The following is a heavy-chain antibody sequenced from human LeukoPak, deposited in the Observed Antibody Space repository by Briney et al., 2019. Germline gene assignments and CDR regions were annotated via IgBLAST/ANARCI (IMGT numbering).Heavy chain of an antibody. CDR3: ARGPLLWFRESFHISFDY. D-gene: IGHD3-10*01. CDR1: GFTFSSYS. J-gene: IGHJ4*02. Sequence: GGSLRLSCAASGFTFSSYSMNWVRQAPGKGLEWVSYISSSSSTIYYADSVKGRFTISRDNAKNSLYLQMNSLRAEDTAVYYCARGPLLWFRESFHISFDYWGQGTLVTVSS. CDR2: ISSSSSTI. V-gene: IGHV3-48*01.